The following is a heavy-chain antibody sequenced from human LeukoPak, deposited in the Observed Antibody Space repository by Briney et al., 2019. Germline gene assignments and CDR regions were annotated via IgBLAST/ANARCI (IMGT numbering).Heavy chain of an antibody. CDR3: ARDASWFRAFDI. D-gene: IGHD6-13*01. V-gene: IGHV3-21*01. CDR1: GFTFSSYS. CDR2: ISSSSSYI. J-gene: IGHJ3*02. Sequence: TGGSLRLSCAASGFTFSSYSMNWVRQAPGKGLEWVSSISSSSSYIYYADSVKGRFTISRDNAKNSLYLQMNSLRAEDTAVYYCARDASWFRAFDIWGQGTMVTVSS.